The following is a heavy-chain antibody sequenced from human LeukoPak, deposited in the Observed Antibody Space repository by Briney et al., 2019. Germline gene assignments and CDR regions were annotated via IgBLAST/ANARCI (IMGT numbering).Heavy chain of an antibody. Sequence: GASVTVSCKTSAYSFTTHEINWVRQAAGHGREWMGWVHPDTGYADYAQKFQGRVTMTSDTSISTAYMELSSLRSDDTAVYFCARGPRNDPWGQGTLVTVSS. J-gene: IGHJ5*02. V-gene: IGHV1-8*01. CDR3: ARGPRNDP. CDR2: VHPDTGYA. CDR1: AYSFTTHE. D-gene: IGHD1-14*01.